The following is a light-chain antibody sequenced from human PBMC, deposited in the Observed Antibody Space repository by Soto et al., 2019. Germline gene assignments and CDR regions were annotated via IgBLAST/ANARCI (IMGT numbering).Light chain of an antibody. CDR3: QQFNSYPTT. V-gene: IGKV1-13*02. CDR2: DAS. CDR1: QGIRSA. J-gene: IGKJ5*01. Sequence: AIQLTQSPSSLSASVGDRVTITCRASQGIRSALAWYQQKPGKAPKLLIYDASSLESGVPSRFSGSGSGTDFTLTISSLQPEDFATYYCQQFNSYPTTFGQGTRLEIK.